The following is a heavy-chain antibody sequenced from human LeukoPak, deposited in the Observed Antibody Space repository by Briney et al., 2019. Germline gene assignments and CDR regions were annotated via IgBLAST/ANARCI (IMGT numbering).Heavy chain of an antibody. CDR2: IYYSGST. CDR3: ARVAGWLYDY. V-gene: IGHV4-59*01. Sequence: SETLSLTCTVSGGSISSYYWSWIRQPPGKGLEWIGYIYYSGSTNYNPSLRSRVTISVDTSKNQFSLKLSSVTAAGTAVYYCARVAGWLYDYWGQGTLVTVSS. J-gene: IGHJ4*02. CDR1: GGSISSYY. D-gene: IGHD3-22*01.